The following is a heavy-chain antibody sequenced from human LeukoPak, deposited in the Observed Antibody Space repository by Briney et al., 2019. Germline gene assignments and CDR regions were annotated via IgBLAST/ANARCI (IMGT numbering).Heavy chain of an antibody. Sequence: GGSLRLSCSASGFTFSSYEMNWVRQAPGKGLEWISYITGSGDTIYYADSVKGRFTISRDNAKNSLYLQMNSLRAEDTAVYYCARDHSYGDYPPNYYYMDVWGKGTTVTVSS. CDR1: GFTFSSYE. CDR2: ITGSGDTI. V-gene: IGHV3-48*03. D-gene: IGHD4-17*01. J-gene: IGHJ6*03. CDR3: ARDHSYGDYPPNYYYMDV.